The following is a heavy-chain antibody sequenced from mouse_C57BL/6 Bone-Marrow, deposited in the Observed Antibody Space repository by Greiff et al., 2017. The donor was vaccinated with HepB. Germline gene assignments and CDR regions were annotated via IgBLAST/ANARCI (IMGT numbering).Heavy chain of an antibody. J-gene: IGHJ1*03. CDR2: IYPRSGNT. Sequence: VQLQQSGAELARPGASVKLSFKASGYTFTSYGISWVKQRTGQGLEWIGEIYPRSGNTYYNEKFKGKATLTADKSSSTAYMELRSLTSEDSAVYFCARSGNYWYFDVWGTGTTVTVSS. D-gene: IGHD2-1*01. CDR3: ARSGNYWYFDV. CDR1: GYTFTSYG. V-gene: IGHV1-81*01.